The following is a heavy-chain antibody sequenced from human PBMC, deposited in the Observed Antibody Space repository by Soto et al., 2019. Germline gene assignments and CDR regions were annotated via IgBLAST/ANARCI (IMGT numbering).Heavy chain of an antibody. Sequence: EVQLLESGGGLVQPGGSLRLSCAASGFTFSSYAMSWVRQAPGKGLEWVSAISGSGGSTYYADSVKGRFTISRDNTKNTLYLQTDSLRAEDTAVYYCAKGERLAVAGRQDYWGQGTLVTVSS. CDR3: AKGERLAVAGRQDY. J-gene: IGHJ4*02. CDR2: ISGSGGST. CDR1: GFTFSSYA. V-gene: IGHV3-23*01. D-gene: IGHD6-19*01.